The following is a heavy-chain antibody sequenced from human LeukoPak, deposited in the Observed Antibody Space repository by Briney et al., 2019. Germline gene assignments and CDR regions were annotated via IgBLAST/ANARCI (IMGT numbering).Heavy chain of an antibody. CDR1: GYTFTSYY. CDR2: INPSGGST. CDR3: ARTRYFDWLAWFDP. V-gene: IGHV1-46*01. J-gene: IGHJ5*02. Sequence: ASVKVSCKASGYTFTSYYMHWVRQAPGQGLEWMGIINPSGGSTSYAQKFQGRVTMTRDTSISTAYMELSRLRSDDTAVYYCARTRYFDWLAWFDPWGQGTLVTVSS. D-gene: IGHD3-9*01.